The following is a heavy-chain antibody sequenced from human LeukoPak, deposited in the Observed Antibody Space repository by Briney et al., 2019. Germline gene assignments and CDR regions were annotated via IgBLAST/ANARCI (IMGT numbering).Heavy chain of an antibody. J-gene: IGHJ4*02. V-gene: IGHV3-74*01. CDR3: ARLLYYYDSSGYYTTFDY. Sequence: GGSLRLSCAASGFTFSSYWMHWVRQAPGKGLAWVSRINSDGSSTSYADSVKGRFTISRDNAKNTLYLQMNSLRAEDTAVYYCARLLYYYDSSGYYTTFDYWGQGTLVTVSS. CDR1: GFTFSSYW. CDR2: INSDGSST. D-gene: IGHD3-22*01.